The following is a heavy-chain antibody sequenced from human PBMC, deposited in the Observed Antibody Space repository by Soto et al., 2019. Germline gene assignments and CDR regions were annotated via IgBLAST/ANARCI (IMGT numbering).Heavy chain of an antibody. CDR1: GYTFTSYG. J-gene: IGHJ5*02. Sequence: QVQLVQSGTEVKKPGASVKVSCKASGYTFTSYGIGWVRQAPGQGLEWMGWISVNSGNTNYAQKFQGRVTMTPDTSTSKAYMELRSLRSDDTAVYYCATSYDSGFDPWGQGTLVTVSS. D-gene: IGHD5-12*01. CDR2: ISVNSGNT. V-gene: IGHV1-18*04. CDR3: ATSYDSGFDP.